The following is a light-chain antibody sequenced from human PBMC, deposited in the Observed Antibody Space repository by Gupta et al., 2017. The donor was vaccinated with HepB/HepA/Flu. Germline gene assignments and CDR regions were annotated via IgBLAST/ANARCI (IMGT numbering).Light chain of an antibody. V-gene: IGKV3-11*01. J-gene: IGKJ2*03. CDR3: QQRTSWLRS. CDR2: DVS. CDR1: QSVGSN. Sequence: EVVLTQSPATLSLSPGERATLSCRASQSVGSNLAWYQQKPGQSPRLLIFDVSSRATGIPARFSGSGSGTDFTLTISSLEPEDFAVYYCQQRTSWLRSFGQGTKLEIK.